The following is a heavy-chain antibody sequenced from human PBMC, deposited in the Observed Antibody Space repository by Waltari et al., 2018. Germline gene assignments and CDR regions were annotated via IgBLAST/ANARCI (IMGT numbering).Heavy chain of an antibody. Sequence: EVQLVQSGAEVKKPGATVKISCKVSGYTFTDYYMHWVQQAPGKGLEWMGRVDPEDGETIYAEKFQGRVTITADTSTDTAYMELSSLRAEDTAVYYCATAYYYDSSGYYYYYGMDVWGQGTTVTVSS. J-gene: IGHJ6*02. V-gene: IGHV1-69-2*01. CDR2: VDPEDGET. CDR3: ATAYYYDSSGYYYYYGMDV. CDR1: GYTFTDYY. D-gene: IGHD3-22*01.